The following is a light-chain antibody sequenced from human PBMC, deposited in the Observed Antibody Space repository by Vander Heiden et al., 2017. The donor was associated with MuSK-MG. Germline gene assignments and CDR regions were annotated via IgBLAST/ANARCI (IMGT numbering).Light chain of an antibody. CDR1: SSNIGAGYD. CDR2: GNN. Sequence: QPVLTQPPPVSGAPGQRVTISCTGSSSNIGAGYDVHWYQQLPGTAPKLLIYGNNNRPSGVPDRFSGSKSGASASLAITGLQAEDEADYYCQSSDNSLSGGLFGGGTKLTVL. V-gene: IGLV1-40*03. CDR3: QSSDNSLSGGL. J-gene: IGLJ2*01.